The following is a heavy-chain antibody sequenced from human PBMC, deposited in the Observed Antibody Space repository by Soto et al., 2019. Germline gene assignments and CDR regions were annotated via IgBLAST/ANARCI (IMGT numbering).Heavy chain of an antibody. CDR3: ARVPDR. Sequence: PSETLSLTCAGSGGSIRSGGYSWSWIRQPPGKGLEWIGYIYHSGSTYYNPSLKSRVTISVDRSKNQFSLKLSSVTAADTALYYCARVPDRWGQGTLVTVS. CDR2: IYHSGST. V-gene: IGHV4-30-2*01. J-gene: IGHJ5*02. CDR1: GGSIRSGGYS. D-gene: IGHD2-2*01.